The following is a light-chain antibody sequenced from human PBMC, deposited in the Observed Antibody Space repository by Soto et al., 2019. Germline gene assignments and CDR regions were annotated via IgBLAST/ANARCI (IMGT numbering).Light chain of an antibody. CDR3: QQFLYLPPT. V-gene: IGKV4-1*01. CDR1: QSVLYSSNNKNY. CDR2: WAS. J-gene: IGKJ4*01. Sequence: DLVIAQFPDALAFSLGERATINCKSSQSVLYSSNNKNYLAWYQQKPGQPPKLLIYWASTRESGVPDRFSGSGSGTDFTLTISSLQAEDVAVYYCQQFLYLPPTFGGGTKVDI.